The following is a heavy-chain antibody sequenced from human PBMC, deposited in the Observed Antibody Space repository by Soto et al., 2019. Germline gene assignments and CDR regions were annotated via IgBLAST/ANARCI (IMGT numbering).Heavy chain of an antibody. CDR2: ISSDGSNK. V-gene: IGHV3-30*18. Sequence: TGGSLRLSCAASGFTFSFYGIHWVRQAPGKGLEWVAVISSDGSNKYYADSVKGRFTISRDNSRNTLYLQMSSLRIDDTAVYYCAKDTANGWYSGIDHWGQGTLVTVSS. D-gene: IGHD6-19*01. CDR3: AKDTANGWYSGIDH. CDR1: GFTFSFYG. J-gene: IGHJ4*02.